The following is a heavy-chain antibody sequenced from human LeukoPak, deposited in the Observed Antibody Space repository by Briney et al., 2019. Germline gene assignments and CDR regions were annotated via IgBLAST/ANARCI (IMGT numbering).Heavy chain of an antibody. Sequence: SSETLSLTCTVSGGSISSSNYCWGWIRQPPGKGLEWIAGIYYGGSTYYNPSLKSRVTTSVDTSKNQLSLKLSSVTAADTAVYYCARRYCTNGVCYDFDYWGQGTLVTVPS. CDR1: GGSISSSNYC. CDR2: IYYGGST. J-gene: IGHJ4*02. CDR3: ARRYCTNGVCYDFDY. V-gene: IGHV4-39*01. D-gene: IGHD2-8*01.